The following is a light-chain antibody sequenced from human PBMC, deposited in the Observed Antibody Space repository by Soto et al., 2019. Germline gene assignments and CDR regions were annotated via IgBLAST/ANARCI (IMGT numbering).Light chain of an antibody. CDR1: SGDVGYYNY. J-gene: IGLJ1*01. Sequence: QSALTQPRSVSGSPGQSVTISCTGTSGDVGYYNYVSWYQQHPGKAPKVMIYDVTERPSGVPDHFSGSQSGNTASLTISGLQAEDEADDYCGSYAGTPSYVLGTGTKVTVL. V-gene: IGLV2-11*01. CDR2: DVT. CDR3: GSYAGTPSYV.